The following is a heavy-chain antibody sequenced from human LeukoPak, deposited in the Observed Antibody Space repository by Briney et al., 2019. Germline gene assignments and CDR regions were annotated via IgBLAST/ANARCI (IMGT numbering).Heavy chain of an antibody. D-gene: IGHD2-15*01. CDR2: ISGSGGST. Sequence: GGSLRLSCAASGFTVSSNYMSWVRQAPGKGLEWVSAISGSGGSTYYADSVKGRFTISRDNSKNTLYLQMNSLRAEDTAVYYCAKDRLGYCSGGSCYEDYWGQGTLVTVSS. V-gene: IGHV3-23*01. J-gene: IGHJ4*02. CDR3: AKDRLGYCSGGSCYEDY. CDR1: GFTVSSNY.